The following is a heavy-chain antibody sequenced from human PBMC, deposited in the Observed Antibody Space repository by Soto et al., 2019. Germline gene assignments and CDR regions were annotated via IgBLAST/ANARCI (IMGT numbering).Heavy chain of an antibody. CDR2: IDHSGST. J-gene: IGHJ6*02. V-gene: IGHV4-34*01. CDR1: GGSFSAYY. Sequence: SETLSLTCAVYGGSFSAYYWSWIRQPPGKGLEWIGEIDHSGSTNYNPSLESRVTISVDTSKNQFSLKVSSVTAADTAVYHCARTARAIFHGMDVWRQGTTVTVSS. CDR3: ARTARAIFHGMDV.